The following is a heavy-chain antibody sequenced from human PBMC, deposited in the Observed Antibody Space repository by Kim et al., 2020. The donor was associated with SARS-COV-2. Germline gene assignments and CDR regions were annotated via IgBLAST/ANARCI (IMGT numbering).Heavy chain of an antibody. J-gene: IGHJ6*02. D-gene: IGHD2-8*01. CDR1: GFTFSSYA. CDR2: ISGSGGST. V-gene: IGHV3-23*01. CDR3: AKDIVLMVYAIGGGGMDV. Sequence: GGSLRLSCAASGFTFSSYAMSWVRQAPGKGLEWVSAISGSGGSTYYADSVKGRFTISRDNSKNTLYLQMNSLRAEDTAVYYCAKDIVLMVYAIGGGGMDVWGQGTTVTVSS.